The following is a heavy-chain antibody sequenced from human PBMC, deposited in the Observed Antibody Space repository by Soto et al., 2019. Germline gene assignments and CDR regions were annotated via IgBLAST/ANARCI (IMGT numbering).Heavy chain of an antibody. CDR2: IYYSEST. CDR3: ARVGGFGATTIDY. J-gene: IGHJ4*02. Sequence: PSETLSLTCTVSGGSISNYDWSWIRQPPGERLEWIGYIYYSESTNYNPSLKSRVTISVDTSKNQFSLKLSSVTAADTAVYYCARVGGFGATTIDYWGQGTLVTVSS. D-gene: IGHD3-10*01. CDR1: GGSISNYD. V-gene: IGHV4-59*08.